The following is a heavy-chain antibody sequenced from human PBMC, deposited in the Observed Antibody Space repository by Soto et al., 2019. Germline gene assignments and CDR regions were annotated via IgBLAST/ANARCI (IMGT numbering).Heavy chain of an antibody. CDR3: GRGTHYSGYHHYYYMDV. Sequence: SETLSLTCTVSGGSISSGGYYWSWIRQHPGKGLEWIGYIYYSGSTTYNPSLKSRVTMSVDTSKNQFSLNLSSVTAADTAVYYCGRGTHYSGYHHYYYMDVWGKGTTVTVSS. CDR1: GGSISSGGYY. V-gene: IGHV4-61*08. CDR2: IYYSGST. J-gene: IGHJ6*03. D-gene: IGHD6-13*01.